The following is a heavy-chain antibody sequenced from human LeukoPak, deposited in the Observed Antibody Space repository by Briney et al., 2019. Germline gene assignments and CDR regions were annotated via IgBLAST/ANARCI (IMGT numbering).Heavy chain of an antibody. CDR3: ARDGPEGSSGWYWDYYYYGMDV. CDR1: GFTFSSYA. D-gene: IGHD6-19*01. CDR2: ISYDGSNK. V-gene: IGHV3-30-3*01. J-gene: IGHJ6*02. Sequence: GRSLRLSCAASGFTFSSYAMHWVRQAPGKGLEWVAVISYDGSNKYYADSVKGRFTISRDNSKNTLYLQMNSLRAEDTAVYYCARDGPEGSSGWYWDYYYYGMDVWGQGTTVTVSS.